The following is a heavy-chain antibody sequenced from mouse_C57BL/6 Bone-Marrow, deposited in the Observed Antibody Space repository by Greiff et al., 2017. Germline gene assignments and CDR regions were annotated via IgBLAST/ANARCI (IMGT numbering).Heavy chain of an antibody. Sequence: DVQLQESGGGLVKPGGSLKLSCAASGFTFSDYGMHWVRQAPEKGLEWVAYISSGSSTIYYADTVKGRFTISRDNAKNTLFLQMTSLRSEDTAMYYCSYYGSSWGFAYWGQGTLVTVSA. CDR3: SYYGSSWGFAY. V-gene: IGHV5-17*01. J-gene: IGHJ3*01. CDR1: GFTFSDYG. D-gene: IGHD1-1*01. CDR2: ISSGSSTI.